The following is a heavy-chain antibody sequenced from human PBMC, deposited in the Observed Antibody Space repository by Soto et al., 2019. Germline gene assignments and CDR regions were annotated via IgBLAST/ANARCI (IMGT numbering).Heavy chain of an antibody. CDR1: GGSISSYY. CDR2: IYYSGST. V-gene: IGHV4-59*08. J-gene: IGHJ5*02. D-gene: IGHD1-1*01. Sequence: PSETLSLTCSVSGGSISSYYWSWIRQPPGKGLEWIGYIYYSGSTNYNPSLKSRVTISVDTSKNQFSLKLSSVTAADTAVYYCARLVQQENWFDPWGQGTLVTVSS. CDR3: ARLVQQENWFDP.